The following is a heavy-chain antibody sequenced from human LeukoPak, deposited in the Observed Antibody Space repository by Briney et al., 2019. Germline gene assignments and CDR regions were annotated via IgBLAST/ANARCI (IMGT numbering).Heavy chain of an antibody. V-gene: IGHV3-21*01. Sequence: GGSLRLSCAASGFTFSSYSMNWVRQAPGKGLEWVSSISSSSSYIYYADSVKGRFTISRDNSKNTLYLQMGSLRAEDMAVYYCARGDWNVPRYWGQGTLVTVSS. J-gene: IGHJ4*02. CDR2: ISSSSSYI. D-gene: IGHD1-1*01. CDR3: ARGDWNVPRY. CDR1: GFTFSSYS.